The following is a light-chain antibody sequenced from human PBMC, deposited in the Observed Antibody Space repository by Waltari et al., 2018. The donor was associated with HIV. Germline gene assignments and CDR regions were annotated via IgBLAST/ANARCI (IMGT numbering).Light chain of an antibody. CDR2: AAT. CDR1: QSIGSH. CDR3: QQSFEFPRT. Sequence: DIQMTQSPSSLSASIGVSVMITCRASQSIGSHLNWYQQRSGKGPELLIYAATSLQSGVPSRFSGSGSGTDFTLAINSLQPEDFAIYYCQQSFEFPRTFGQGTKLEIK. J-gene: IGKJ2*01. V-gene: IGKV1-39*01.